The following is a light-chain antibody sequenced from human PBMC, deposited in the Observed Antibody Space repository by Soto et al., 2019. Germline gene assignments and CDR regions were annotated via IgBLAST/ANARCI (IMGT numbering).Light chain of an antibody. Sequence: EIVLTQSQGSLSLSPGERARLXDRASQTVSTSLAWYQQNPGQAPRILMYGASSRATGIPDRFSGSGSGTDFTLTISRLEPEDFVVYYCQQYGSSVTFGQGTRLEIK. CDR1: QTVSTS. CDR2: GAS. J-gene: IGKJ5*01. V-gene: IGKV3-20*01. CDR3: QQYGSSVT.